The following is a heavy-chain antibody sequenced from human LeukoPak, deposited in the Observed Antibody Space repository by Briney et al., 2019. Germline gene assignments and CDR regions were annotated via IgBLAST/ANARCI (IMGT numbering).Heavy chain of an antibody. Sequence: PGGSLRLSCAASGFTFSSYAMHWVRQAPGKGLEYVSAITSNGDKTYYGNSVKGRFTISRDNSKNTLYLQVGSLRIEDMAVYYCARGGATTLFDYWGQGTLVTVSS. CDR3: ARGGATTLFDY. CDR1: GFTFSSYA. CDR2: ITSNGDKT. J-gene: IGHJ4*02. D-gene: IGHD1-26*01. V-gene: IGHV3-64*01.